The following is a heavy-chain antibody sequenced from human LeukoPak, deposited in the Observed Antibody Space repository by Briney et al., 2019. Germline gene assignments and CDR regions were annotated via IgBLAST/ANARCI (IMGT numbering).Heavy chain of an antibody. D-gene: IGHD1-26*01. CDR1: GFTFSSYA. J-gene: IGHJ4*02. V-gene: IGHV3-23*01. Sequence: GGSLRLSCAASGFTFSSYAMNWVRQAPGKGLEWVSAVRGSDAGTSYADSVKGRFTISRDNSKNTLYLQMNSLRAEDAAVYYCAKNRGGSYYSGSDYWGQGTLVTVSS. CDR2: VRGSDAGT. CDR3: AKNRGGSYYSGSDY.